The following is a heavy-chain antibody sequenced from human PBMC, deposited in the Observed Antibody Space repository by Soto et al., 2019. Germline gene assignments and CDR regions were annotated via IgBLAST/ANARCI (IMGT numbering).Heavy chain of an antibody. V-gene: IGHV3-30*18. J-gene: IGHJ4*02. Sequence: QVQLVESGGGVVEPGRSLRLSCAASGFTFSSYGMHWVRQAPGRGLEWVAIISYAGSNEYYADSVRGRFTTSRDNSKNTLYLQMNSLRAEDTAVYYCAKGRYSSSWYGDYWGQGTLVTVSS. CDR3: AKGRYSSSWYGDY. CDR1: GFTFSSYG. D-gene: IGHD6-13*01. CDR2: ISYAGSNE.